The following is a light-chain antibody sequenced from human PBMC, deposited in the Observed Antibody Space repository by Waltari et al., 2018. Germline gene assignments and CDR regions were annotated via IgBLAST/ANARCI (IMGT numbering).Light chain of an antibody. CDR2: LAS. CDR3: QQSYITAYT. V-gene: IGKV1-39*01. J-gene: IGKJ2*01. Sequence: IEMTQSPSSLSASVGDRVTITCRASQSISTSLNWYHQIPGKPPKLLIYLASTLQSGVPSRFSGSGSGTDFSLTISSLQPEDFATYYCQQSYITAYTFGQGTKVEIQ. CDR1: QSISTS.